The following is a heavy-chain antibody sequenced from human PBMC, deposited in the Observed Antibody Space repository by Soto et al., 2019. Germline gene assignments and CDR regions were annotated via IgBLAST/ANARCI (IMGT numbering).Heavy chain of an antibody. Sequence: QVQLVESGGGVFQPGRSLRPSCAASGLTLNTYAMHWVGQAPGKGLDGVAVISYDGSNKYYPESVKGRFTISRDNSKNTLYLQMNSLRAEDTAVYYCARERGSHFDPWGQGTLVTVSS. CDR3: ARERGSHFDP. CDR1: GLTLNTYA. CDR2: ISYDGSNK. V-gene: IGHV3-30-3*01. D-gene: IGHD3-16*01. J-gene: IGHJ5*02.